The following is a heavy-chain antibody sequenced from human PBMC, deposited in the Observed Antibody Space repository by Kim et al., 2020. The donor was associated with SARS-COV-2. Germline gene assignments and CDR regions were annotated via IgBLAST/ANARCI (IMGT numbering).Heavy chain of an antibody. D-gene: IGHD3-22*01. V-gene: IGHV3-23*01. Sequence: GGSLRLSCAASGFTFSNYAMTWIRQAPGKGLEWVSQISGTGGSIYYADSVQGRFTISRDNSKNTLYLQMNSLTAEDTAIYHCAKEGRDSSGFLVDSWG. CDR2: ISGTGGSI. CDR1: GFTFSNYA. J-gene: IGHJ5*01. CDR3: AKEGRDSSGFLVDS.